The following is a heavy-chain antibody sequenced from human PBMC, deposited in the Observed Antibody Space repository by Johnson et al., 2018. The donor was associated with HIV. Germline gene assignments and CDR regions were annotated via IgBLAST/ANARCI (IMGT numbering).Heavy chain of an antibody. CDR1: GFTFSTYW. Sequence: VQLVESGGGLVQPGGSLRLSCAASGFTFSTYWMSWVRQAPGKGLEWVATIKHAGSEKYYVDSVKGRFTISRDNAKNALYLQMNSLRVEYTAIYYCARGWGGQQPIWGQGTMVTVSS. D-gene: IGHD3-16*01. V-gene: IGHV3-7*05. CDR2: IKHAGSEK. J-gene: IGHJ3*02. CDR3: ARGWGGQQPI.